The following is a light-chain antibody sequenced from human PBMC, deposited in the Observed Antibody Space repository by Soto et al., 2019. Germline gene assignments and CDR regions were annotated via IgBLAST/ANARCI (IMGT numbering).Light chain of an antibody. CDR1: QGISNY. J-gene: IGKJ1*01. V-gene: IGKV1-27*01. CDR3: PKYNSAPRT. CDR2: AAS. Sequence: DIQMTQSPSSLSASVGDRVTITCWASQGISNYLAWYQQKPGKVPKLLIYAASTLQSGVPSRFSGSGSGTDFTLTISSLQTEDVATYYCPKYNSAPRTFGRGTKVEIK.